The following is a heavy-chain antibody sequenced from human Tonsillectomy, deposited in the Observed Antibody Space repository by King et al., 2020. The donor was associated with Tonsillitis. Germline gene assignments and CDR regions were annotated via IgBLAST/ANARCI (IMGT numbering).Heavy chain of an antibody. D-gene: IGHD5-18*01. CDR1: GFTFSNAW. CDR2: IRTKTESETT. CDR3: TPLRGLLDF. V-gene: IGHV3-15*01. J-gene: IGHJ4*02. Sequence: VQLVESGGGLVKPGGSLRLSCAASGFTFSNAWMSWVRQAPGKGLEWVGHIRTKTESETTDYAAPVKGRFTISRDDSKNTVYLQMNSLKTEDTAVYYCTPLRGLLDFWGQGAQVTVSS.